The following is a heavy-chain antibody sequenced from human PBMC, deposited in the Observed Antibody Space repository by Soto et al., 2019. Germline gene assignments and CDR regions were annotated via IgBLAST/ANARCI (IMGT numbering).Heavy chain of an antibody. CDR2: ISAYNGNT. V-gene: IGHV1-18*01. D-gene: IGHD3-3*01. CDR3: ARETIFGVVAPYYGMDV. Sequence: QVPLVQSGAEVKKPGASVKVSCKASGYTFTSYGISWVRQAPGQGLEWMGWISAYNGNTNYAQKLQGRVTMTTDTSTSTAYMELRSLRSDDTAVYYCARETIFGVVAPYYGMDVWGQGTTVTVSS. J-gene: IGHJ6*02. CDR1: GYTFTSYG.